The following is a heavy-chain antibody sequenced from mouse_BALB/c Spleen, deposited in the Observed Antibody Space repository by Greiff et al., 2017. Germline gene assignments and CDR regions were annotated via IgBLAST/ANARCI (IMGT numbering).Heavy chain of an antibody. D-gene: IGHD4-1*02. CDR3: ARGNWVYYYAMDY. CDR1: GDSITSGY. V-gene: IGHV3-8*02. Sequence: EVKVVESGPSLVKPSQTLSLTCSVTGDSITSGYWNWIRKFPGNKLEYMGYISYSGSTYYNPSLKSRISITRDTSKNQYYLQLNSVTTEDTATYYCARGNWVYYYAMDYWGQGTSVTVSS. J-gene: IGHJ4*01. CDR2: ISYSGST.